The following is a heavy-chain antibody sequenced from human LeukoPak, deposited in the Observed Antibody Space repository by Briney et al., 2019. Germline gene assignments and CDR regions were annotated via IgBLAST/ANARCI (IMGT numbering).Heavy chain of an antibody. CDR3: ARVGVYYYDSSGYSNWFDP. Sequence: GRSLRLSCAASGFTFSDYYMSWIRQAPGKGLEWVSYISSSGSTIYYADSVKGRFTISRDNAKNSLYLQMNSLRAEDTAVYYCARVGVYYYDSSGYSNWFDPRGQGTLVTVSS. CDR1: GFTFSDYY. D-gene: IGHD3-22*01. CDR2: ISSSGSTI. V-gene: IGHV3-11*01. J-gene: IGHJ5*02.